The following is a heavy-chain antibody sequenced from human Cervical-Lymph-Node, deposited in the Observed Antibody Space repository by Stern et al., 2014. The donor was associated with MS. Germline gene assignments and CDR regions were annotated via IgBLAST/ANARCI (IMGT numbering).Heavy chain of an antibody. Sequence: QVQLVQSGAEVKQPGSSVKVSCKASGGTFSSYAISWVRQAPGQGLEWMGGIIPIFGTANYAQKVPGRVAITADESTSTADKELSSLRSEDTAVYYCAKGGVWASPRYSSSYGPYYYYGMDVWGQGTTVTVSS. CDR3: AKGGVWASPRYSSSYGPYYYYGMDV. J-gene: IGHJ6*02. D-gene: IGHD6-6*01. CDR1: GGTFSSYA. V-gene: IGHV1-69*01. CDR2: IIPIFGTA.